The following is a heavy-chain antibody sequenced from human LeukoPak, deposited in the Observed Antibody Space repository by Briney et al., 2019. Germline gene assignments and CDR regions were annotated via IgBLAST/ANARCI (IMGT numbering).Heavy chain of an antibody. D-gene: IGHD6-19*01. CDR3: ARADPPIAVAGTFYYYYYMDV. J-gene: IGHJ6*03. V-gene: IGHV1-69*05. CDR1: GCTFSSYA. Sequence: SVKVSCKASGCTFSSYAISWVRQAPGQGLEWMGGIIPIFCTANYAQKFQSRVTMTRNTSISTAYMELSSLRSEDTAVYYCARADPPIAVAGTFYYYYYMDVWGKGTTVTISS. CDR2: IIPIFCTA.